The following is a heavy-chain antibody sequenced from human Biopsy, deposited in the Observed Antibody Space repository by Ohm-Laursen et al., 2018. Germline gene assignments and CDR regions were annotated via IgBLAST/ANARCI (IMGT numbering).Heavy chain of an antibody. CDR2: IYDRGSTA. Sequence: SDTLSLTCTVSGDSVSSGSFYWTWIRQPPGQGLEYIGYIYDRGSTANYNPSRESRVTMSVDMPKNQFSLKLSSVTAADTAIYYCARGMRSSGWPYFDSWGQGTLVTVSS. V-gene: IGHV4-61*01. CDR1: GDSVSSGSFY. CDR3: ARGMRSSGWPYFDS. D-gene: IGHD6-19*01. J-gene: IGHJ4*02.